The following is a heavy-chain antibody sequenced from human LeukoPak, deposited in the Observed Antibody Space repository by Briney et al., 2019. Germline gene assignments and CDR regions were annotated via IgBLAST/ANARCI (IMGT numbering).Heavy chain of an antibody. CDR1: GFTFRSYS. CDR3: ARLALGVVPAASTDY. D-gene: IGHD2-2*01. Sequence: PGGSLRLSCAASGFTFRSYSMNWVRQAPGKGLEWVSSISGSASYIYYADSVKGRFTISRDNAKNSLYLQMNSLRDEDTAVYYCARLALGVVPAASTDYWGQGTLVTVSS. J-gene: IGHJ4*02. V-gene: IGHV3-21*01. CDR2: ISGSASYI.